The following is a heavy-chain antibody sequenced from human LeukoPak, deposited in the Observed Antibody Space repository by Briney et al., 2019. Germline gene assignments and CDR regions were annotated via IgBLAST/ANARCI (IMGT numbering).Heavy chain of an antibody. J-gene: IGHJ5*02. CDR3: ARDAVGWFDP. CDR1: GGSISSYY. CDR2: IYYSGST. V-gene: IGHV4-59*01. Sequence: SETLSLTCTVSGGSISSYYWSWIRQPPGKGLEWIGYIYYSGSTNYNPSLKSRVTISVDTSKNQFPLKLSSVTAADTAVYYCARDAVGWFDPWGQGTLVTVSS.